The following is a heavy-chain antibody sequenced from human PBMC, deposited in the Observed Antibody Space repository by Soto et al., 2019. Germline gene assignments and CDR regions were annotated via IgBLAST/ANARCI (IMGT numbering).Heavy chain of an antibody. D-gene: IGHD2-2*01. CDR2: INPSGGST. Sequence: ASVKVSCKASGYTFTSYYMHWVRQAPGQGLEWMGIINPSGGSTSYAQKFQGRVTMTRDTSTSTVYMELSSLRSEDTAVYYCARDSTSLILYYYYYGMDVWGQGTTVTVSS. CDR1: GYTFTSYY. V-gene: IGHV1-46*01. J-gene: IGHJ6*02. CDR3: ARDSTSLILYYYYYGMDV.